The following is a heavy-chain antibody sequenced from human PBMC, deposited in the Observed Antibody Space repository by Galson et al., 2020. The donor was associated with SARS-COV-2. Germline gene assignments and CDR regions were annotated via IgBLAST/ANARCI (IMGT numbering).Heavy chain of an antibody. Sequence: GESLKISCAASGFIFSNYVMHWVLQAPGKGLEWVAVISDDGNNQYYADSVKGRFTISRDNSKSTLYLQMNSLRTDDTAVYYCARDNGGDYNILTGYLGYFDYWSQGTLVSDSS. J-gene: IGHJ4*02. V-gene: IGHV3-30-3*01. CDR1: GFIFSNYV. CDR2: ISDDGNNQ. D-gene: IGHD3-9*01. CDR3: ARDNGGDYNILTGYLGYFDY.